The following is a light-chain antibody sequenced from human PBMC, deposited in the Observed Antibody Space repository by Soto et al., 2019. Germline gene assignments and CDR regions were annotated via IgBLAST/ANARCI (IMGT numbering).Light chain of an antibody. CDR2: DAS. J-gene: IGKJ2*01. CDR1: QDISNY. Sequence: DIQMTQSPSSLSASVGDRVTITCQASQDISNYLNWYQQKPGKAPKLLIYDASNLETGVPSRFSGSGSGTDFTFTISSLQPEDIATYYCQQYPRDTFGKGTKLEIK. CDR3: QQYPRDT. V-gene: IGKV1-33*01.